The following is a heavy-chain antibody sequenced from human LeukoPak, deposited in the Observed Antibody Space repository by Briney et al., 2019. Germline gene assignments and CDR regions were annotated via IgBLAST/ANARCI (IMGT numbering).Heavy chain of an antibody. CDR2: INTNTGNP. J-gene: IGHJ6*02. D-gene: IGHD5-18*01. Sequence: ASVKVSCKASGYTFTSYAMNWVRQAPGQGLEWMGWINTNTGNPTYAQGFTGRFVFSLDTSVSTAYLQISSLKAEDTAVYYCARDAQLWYFYYYYGMDVWGQGTTVTVSS. CDR3: ARDAQLWYFYYYYGMDV. V-gene: IGHV7-4-1*02. CDR1: GYTFTSYA.